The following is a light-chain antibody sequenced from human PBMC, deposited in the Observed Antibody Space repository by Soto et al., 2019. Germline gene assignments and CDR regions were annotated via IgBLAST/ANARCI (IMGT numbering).Light chain of an antibody. CDR2: GPS. J-gene: IGKJ5*01. Sequence: VVTQSTAPLSVSPGERATLPCKSSQNDSSNLASAQHKPSQAPTLLSCGPSARCTGIPVRWRGSGYRTDFTHNISTLEPEYISVLYCQQYCSSITFGQGTRLEIK. V-gene: IGKV3-20*01. CDR3: QQYCSSIT. CDR1: QNDSSN.